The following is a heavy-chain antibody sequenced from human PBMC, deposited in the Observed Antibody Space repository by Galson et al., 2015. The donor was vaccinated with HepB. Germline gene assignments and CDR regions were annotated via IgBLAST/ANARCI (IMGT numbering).Heavy chain of an antibody. J-gene: IGHJ6*02. V-gene: IGHV3-33*01. D-gene: IGHD6-13*01. CDR1: GFTFSSYG. CDR2: IWYDGSNK. CDR3: ARGRRSSSWFEYYYYYYGMDV. Sequence: SLRLSCAASGFTFSSYGMHWVRQAPGKGLEWVAVIWYDGSNKYYADSVKGRFTISRDNSKNTLYLQMNSLRAEDTAVYYCARGRRSSSWFEYYYYYYGMDVWGQGTTVTVSS.